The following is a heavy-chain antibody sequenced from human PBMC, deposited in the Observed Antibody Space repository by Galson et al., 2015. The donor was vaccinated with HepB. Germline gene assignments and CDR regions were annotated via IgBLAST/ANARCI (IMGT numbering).Heavy chain of an antibody. CDR1: GGTFSSYT. Sequence: SVKVSCKASGGTFSSYTISWVRQAPGQGLEWMGRIIPILGIANYAQKFQGRVTITADKSTSTAYMELSSLRSEDTAVYYCARDSGGRKWELSVGLGGRDYGMDVWGQGTTVTVSS. CDR3: ARDSGGRKWELSVGLGGRDYGMDV. J-gene: IGHJ6*02. D-gene: IGHD1-26*01. CDR2: IIPILGIA. V-gene: IGHV1-69*04.